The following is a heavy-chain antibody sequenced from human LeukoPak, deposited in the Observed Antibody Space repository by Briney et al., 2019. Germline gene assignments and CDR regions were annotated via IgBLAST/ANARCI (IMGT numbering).Heavy chain of an antibody. D-gene: IGHD6-13*01. Sequence: SETLSLTCTVSGGSINSSSYYWGWVRQPPGKGLEWIGSMYYRGSTYYNPSLKSRVTISVDTSKNQFSLKLSSVTAADTAVYYCARRSINSSSWYRTRGQGTLVTVSS. CDR2: MYYRGST. V-gene: IGHV4-39*07. CDR3: ARRSINSSSWYRT. J-gene: IGHJ4*02. CDR1: GGSINSSSYY.